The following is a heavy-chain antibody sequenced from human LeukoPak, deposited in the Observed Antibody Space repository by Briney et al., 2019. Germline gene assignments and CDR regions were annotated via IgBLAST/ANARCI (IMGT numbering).Heavy chain of an antibody. CDR1: GFSLMMFA. J-gene: IGHJ4*02. CDR2: ISGSGGST. Sequence: GGAPRLSFAPYGFSLMMFALWSGPPAPGEGLGGGSAISGSGGSTYYADSVKGRFTISRDNSKNTLYLQMNNLRTEDTAVYFCVKGGTADRVGWTHWGQGSLVTVFS. V-gene: IGHV3-23*01. D-gene: IGHD7-27*01. CDR3: VKGGTADRVGWTH.